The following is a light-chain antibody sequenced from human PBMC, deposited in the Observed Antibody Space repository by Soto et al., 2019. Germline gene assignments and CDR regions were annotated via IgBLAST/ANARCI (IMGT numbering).Light chain of an antibody. Sequence: DIQMTQSPSSVSASIGDTVTITCRASQDINVYLNWYQQKSGEVPKLLIYSASTLHIGVPSRFTGSGSETDFTLTITSLQPEDFATYYCQHGYVAPYSFGQGTKVDIK. J-gene: IGKJ2*03. CDR2: SAS. CDR3: QHGYVAPYS. V-gene: IGKV1-39*01. CDR1: QDINVY.